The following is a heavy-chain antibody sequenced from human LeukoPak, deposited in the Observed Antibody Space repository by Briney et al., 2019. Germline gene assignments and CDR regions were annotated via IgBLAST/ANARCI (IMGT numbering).Heavy chain of an antibody. V-gene: IGHV3-23*01. CDR3: AQGYSSGWFPY. Sequence: GGSLRLSCAASGFTFSSYAMSWVRQAPGKGLEWISAISVNGETTWYADSVKGRFIISRDKSQNTLLLQLSSLRAEDTAIYYCAQGYSSGWFPYWDQGSLVSVSS. D-gene: IGHD6-19*01. CDR1: GFTFSSYA. J-gene: IGHJ4*02. CDR2: ISVNGETT.